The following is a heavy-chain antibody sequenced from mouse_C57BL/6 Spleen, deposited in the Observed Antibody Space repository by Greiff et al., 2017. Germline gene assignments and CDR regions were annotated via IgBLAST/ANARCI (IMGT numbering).Heavy chain of an antibody. D-gene: IGHD2-4*01. CDR1: GYTFTSYW. V-gene: IGHV1-50*01. J-gene: IGHJ2*01. CDR3: ARRGDYDDY. Sequence: QVQLQQPGAELVKPGASVKLSCKASGYTFTSYWMQWVKQMPGQVLEWIGEIDPAGSSTNYKQKFKGKATLTVDTSSSTAYRQLSSLTAEDSAVYYCARRGDYDDYWGQGTTLTVSS. CDR2: IDPAGSST.